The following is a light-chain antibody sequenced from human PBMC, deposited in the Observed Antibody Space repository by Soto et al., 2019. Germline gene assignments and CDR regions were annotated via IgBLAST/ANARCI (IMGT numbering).Light chain of an antibody. CDR1: SSDVGGYNY. Sequence: QSALTQPASVSGSPGQSITISCTGTSSDVGGYNYVSWYQQHPGKARKLMIYDVSNRPSGVSNRFSGSKSGNTASLTISGLQAEDEADYYCSSYTSSSPPVVFGGGTKLTVL. V-gene: IGLV2-14*01. CDR3: SSYTSSSPPVV. J-gene: IGLJ2*01. CDR2: DVS.